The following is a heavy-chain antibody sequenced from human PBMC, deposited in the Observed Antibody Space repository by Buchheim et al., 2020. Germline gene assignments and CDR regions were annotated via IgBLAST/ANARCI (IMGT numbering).Heavy chain of an antibody. V-gene: IGHV4-34*01. CDR1: GGSFSGYY. J-gene: IGHJ5*02. CDR3: ARGRDGKNNWFDP. Sequence: QVQLQQWGAGLLKPSETLSLTCAVYGGSFSGYYWSWIRQPPGKGLEWIGEINHSGSTNYNPSLKSRVTISVDTSKNHLSMKLSSVTAADTAVYYCARGRDGKNNWFDPWGQGTL. CDR2: INHSGST. D-gene: IGHD2-21*02.